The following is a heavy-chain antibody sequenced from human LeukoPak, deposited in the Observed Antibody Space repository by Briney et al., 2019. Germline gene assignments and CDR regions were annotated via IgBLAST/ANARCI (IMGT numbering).Heavy chain of an antibody. V-gene: IGHV3-53*05. J-gene: IGHJ4*02. CDR3: AKDQRWELLPINYFDY. Sequence: GGSLRLSCVASGLTVSRHYMTWGRQAPGKGLEWLSVISTGGSTNYADSVKGRFTISRDNSKNTLYLQMNSLRAEDTAVYYCAKDQRWELLPINYFDYWGQGTLVTVSS. D-gene: IGHD1-26*01. CDR1: GLTVSRHY. CDR2: ISTGGST.